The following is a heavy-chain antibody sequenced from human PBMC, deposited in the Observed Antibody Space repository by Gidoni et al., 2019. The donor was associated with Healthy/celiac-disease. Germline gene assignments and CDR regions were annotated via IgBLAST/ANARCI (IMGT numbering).Heavy chain of an antibody. Sequence: EVQLVESGGDLIQPGGSLRLSCAASGFTVSSNYMGWVRQAPGKGLEWVSVIYSGGSTYYADSVKGRFTISRDNSKNTLYLQMNSLRAEDTAVYYCARGKVGGYEHLIDYWGQGTLVTVSS. CDR3: ARGKVGGYEHLIDY. CDR2: IYSGGST. CDR1: GFTVSSNY. V-gene: IGHV3-53*01. D-gene: IGHD1-26*01. J-gene: IGHJ4*02.